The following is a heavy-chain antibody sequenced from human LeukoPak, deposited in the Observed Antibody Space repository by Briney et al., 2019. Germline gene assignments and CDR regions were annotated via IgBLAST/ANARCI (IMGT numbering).Heavy chain of an antibody. CDR2: ISGSSGPR. Sequence: GRSLRLSCAASGFTFSSYAMHWVRQAPGKGLEWVSAISGSSGPRHYADSVKGRFTISRDNFKNTLYLQMNSLRAEDTAVYYCASDIDDYNTQPPLFQHWGQGTLVTVSS. CDR1: GFTFSSYA. CDR3: ASDIDDYNTQPPLFQH. J-gene: IGHJ1*01. D-gene: IGHD5-24*01. V-gene: IGHV3-23*01.